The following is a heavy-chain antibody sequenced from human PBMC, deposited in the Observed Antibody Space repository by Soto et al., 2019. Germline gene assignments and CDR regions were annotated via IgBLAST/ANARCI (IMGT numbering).Heavy chain of an antibody. D-gene: IGHD3-22*01. CDR1: GFTFSSFS. J-gene: IGHJ4*02. CDR3: ARLRKYYSDSSGYYPYYFDY. CDR2: ISSSSSTI. V-gene: IGHV3-48*02. Sequence: EAQLVESGGGLVQPGGSLRLSCAASGFTFSSFSMNWVRQAPGKGLEWISYISSSSSTIYYADSVKGRFTISRDNAKNSLYLKMNSLRDDDTAVYYCARLRKYYSDSSGYYPYYFDYWGQGSLVTDSS.